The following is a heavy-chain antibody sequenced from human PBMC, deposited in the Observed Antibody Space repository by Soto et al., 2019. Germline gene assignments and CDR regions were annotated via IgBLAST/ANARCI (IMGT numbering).Heavy chain of an antibody. D-gene: IGHD2-15*01. CDR1: GGSIRSGGYY. Sequence: SETLSLTCTVSGGSIRSGGYYWSWIRQHPGKGLEWIGYISDSGSTHYSPSLKSRVTVSVDTSKNQFSLKMSSVTAADTAVYFCARDRDGGNWFDPWGQGTLVTVSS. CDR3: ARDRDGGNWFDP. CDR2: ISDSGST. J-gene: IGHJ5*02. V-gene: IGHV4-31*03.